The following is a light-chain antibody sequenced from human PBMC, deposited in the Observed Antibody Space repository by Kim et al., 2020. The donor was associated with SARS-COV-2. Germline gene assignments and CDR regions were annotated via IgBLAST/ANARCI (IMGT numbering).Light chain of an antibody. CDR2: DEK. CDR1: SVSMASKD. J-gene: IGLJ3*02. Sequence: GTTVPSSSRASSVSMASKDVQGCQERPDSAPTTAIYDEKHRPAGGPDRFSGSIDSSSNSASLPISGLKTEDEADHYCQSYAISNRVFGGGTQLTVL. V-gene: IGLV6-57*02. CDR3: QSYAISNRV.